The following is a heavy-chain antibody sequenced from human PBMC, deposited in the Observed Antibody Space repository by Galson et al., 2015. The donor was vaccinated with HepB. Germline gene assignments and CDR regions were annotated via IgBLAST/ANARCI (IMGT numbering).Heavy chain of an antibody. CDR1: GSTFTGYY. J-gene: IGHJ6*02. CDR2: INPNSGGT. CDR3: ARDLVIVPPAIRSRSAYYYYGMDV. Sequence: SVKLSCKASGSTFTGYYMHWVRQAPGQGLEWMRCINPNSGGTNYAHKFQGRVTMTRDTSISTAYMELSRLSSDDTAVYYCARDLVIVPPAIRSRSAYYYYGMDVWGQGTTVTVSS. D-gene: IGHD2-2*02. V-gene: IGHV1-2*02.